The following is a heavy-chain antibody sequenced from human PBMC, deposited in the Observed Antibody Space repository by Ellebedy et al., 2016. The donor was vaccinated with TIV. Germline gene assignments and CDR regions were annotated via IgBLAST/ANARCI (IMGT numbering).Heavy chain of an antibody. J-gene: IGHJ4*02. Sequence: GESLKISCAVSGFTVSANYMSWVRQAPGKGLEWVSVTYSGGSTYYADSVKGRFTISRDNSKNMLHLHMSSLRVEDTAVYYCARVFNSPGTGWFVFDYWGQGTLVTVSS. CDR3: ARVFNSPGTGWFVFDY. CDR2: TYSGGST. CDR1: GFTVSANY. V-gene: IGHV3-53*01. D-gene: IGHD6-19*01.